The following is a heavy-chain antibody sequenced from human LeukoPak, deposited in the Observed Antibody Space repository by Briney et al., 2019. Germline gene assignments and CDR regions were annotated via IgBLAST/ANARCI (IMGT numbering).Heavy chain of an antibody. CDR3: ARAVFRPAAVDY. J-gene: IGHJ4*02. D-gene: IGHD2-2*01. Sequence: ASVKVSCKASGYTFTGYYMHWVRQVPGQGLEWVGWINPNSGGTNYAQKFQGRVTMTRDTSISTAYMELSRLRSDDTAVYYCARAVFRPAAVDYWGQGTLVTVSS. CDR2: INPNSGGT. CDR1: GYTFTGYY. V-gene: IGHV1-2*02.